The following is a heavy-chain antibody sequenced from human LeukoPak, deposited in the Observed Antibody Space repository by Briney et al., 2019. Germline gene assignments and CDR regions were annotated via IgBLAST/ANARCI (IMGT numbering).Heavy chain of an antibody. J-gene: IGHJ3*02. V-gene: IGHV4-4*07. D-gene: IGHD6-6*01. CDR3: ARDRYSSSSGAFDI. CDR2: IYTSGST. Sequence: SETLSLTCTVSGGYISSYYWSWIRQPAGKGLEWIGRIYTSGSTNYNPSLKSRVTMSVDTSKNQLSLKLSSVSAADTAVYYCARDRYSSSSGAFDIWGQGTMVTVSS. CDR1: GGYISSYY.